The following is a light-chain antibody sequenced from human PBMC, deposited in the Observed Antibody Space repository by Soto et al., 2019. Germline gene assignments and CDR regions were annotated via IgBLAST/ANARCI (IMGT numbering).Light chain of an antibody. V-gene: IGLV1-40*01. CDR1: SSNIGAGYD. J-gene: IGLJ2*01. CDR2: GNS. Sequence: QSVLTQPPSASGTPGQRVTISCSGSSSNIGAGYDVHWYQQLPGTAPKLLIYGNSNRPSGVPDRFSGSKSGTSASLAITGLQAEDEADYYCQSYDSSLSGVVFGVGTKLTVL. CDR3: QSYDSSLSGVV.